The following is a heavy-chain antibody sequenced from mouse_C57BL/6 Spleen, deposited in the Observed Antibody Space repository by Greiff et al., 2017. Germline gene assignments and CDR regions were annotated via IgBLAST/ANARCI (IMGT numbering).Heavy chain of an antibody. J-gene: IGHJ2*01. D-gene: IGHD4-1*01. CDR1: GYTFTSYW. CDR3: ARMGYDY. V-gene: IGHV1-55*01. CDR2: IYPGSGST. Sequence: QVQLQQPGAELVKPGASVKMSCKACGYTFTSYWITWVKQRPGQGLEWIGDIYPGSGSTNYNEKFKSKATLTVDKSSSTAYMQLSSLTSEDSAVYDCARMGYDYWGQGTTLTVSS.